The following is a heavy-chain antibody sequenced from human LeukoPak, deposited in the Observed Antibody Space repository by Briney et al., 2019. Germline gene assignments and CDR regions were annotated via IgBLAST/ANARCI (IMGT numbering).Heavy chain of an antibody. D-gene: IGHD3-10*02. V-gene: IGHV3-23*01. J-gene: IGHJ4*02. CDR2: ISSSAGST. CDR1: GFTFSNYA. CDR3: AKDGGIQLLFGNPAYYFDY. Sequence: WGSLRLSCAASGFTFSNYAMSWVRQAPGKGLEWVSAISSSAGSTYYADSVKGRFTISRDNSKNTLYLQMNSLRAEDTAVYYCAKDGGIQLLFGNPAYYFDYWGQGTLVTVSS.